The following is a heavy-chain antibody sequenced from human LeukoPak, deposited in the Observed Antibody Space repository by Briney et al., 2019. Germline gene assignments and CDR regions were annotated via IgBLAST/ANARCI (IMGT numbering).Heavy chain of an antibody. CDR1: GYTFTGFY. CDR2: INPNSGGT. CDR3: ARGQDGDYFDY. Sequence: ASVKVSCKASGYTFTGFYIHWVRQAPGQGLEWMGWINPNSGGTNYAQKFQGRVTLTRDTSISTAYMELNRLRSDDTAVYHCARGQDGDYFDYWGQGTLVTVSS. J-gene: IGHJ4*02. D-gene: IGHD4-17*01. V-gene: IGHV1-2*02.